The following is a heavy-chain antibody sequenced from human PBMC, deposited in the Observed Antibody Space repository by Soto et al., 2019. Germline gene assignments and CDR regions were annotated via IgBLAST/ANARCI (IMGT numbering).Heavy chain of an antibody. CDR2: IWYDGSNK. V-gene: IGHV3-33*01. D-gene: IGHD5-18*01. CDR3: ARGVDTAMATQERELWGYHLDY. CDR1: GFTFSTYG. J-gene: IGHJ4*02. Sequence: GGSLRLSCATSGFTFSTYGMHWVRQAPGKGLEWVAVIWYDGSNKYYADSVRGRFTVSRDKSNSTMFLRMNSLRVEDTAVYYCARGVDTAMATQERELWGYHLDYWGQGTLVTVSS.